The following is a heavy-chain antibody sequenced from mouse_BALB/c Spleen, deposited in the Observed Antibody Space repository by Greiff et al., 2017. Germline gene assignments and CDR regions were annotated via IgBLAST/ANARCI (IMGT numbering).Heavy chain of an antibody. CDR3: ARRGGYYGYFDV. V-gene: IGHV5-12-2*01. CDR1: GFTFSSYT. CDR2: ISNSGGST. J-gene: IGHJ1*01. Sequence: EVQLVESGGGLVQPGGSLKLSCAASGFTFSSYTMSWVRQTPEKRLEWVAYISNSGGSTYYPDTVKGRFTISRDNAKNTLYLQMSSLKSEDTAMYYCARRGGYYGYFDVWGAGTTVTVSS. D-gene: IGHD2-2*01.